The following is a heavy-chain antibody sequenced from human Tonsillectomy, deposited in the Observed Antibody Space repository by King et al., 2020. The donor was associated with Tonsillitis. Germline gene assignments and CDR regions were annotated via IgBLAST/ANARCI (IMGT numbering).Heavy chain of an antibody. CDR1: GFTFSTYA. CDR2: IGISGGKT. Sequence: VQLVESGGGLVQPGGSLRLSCAASGFTFSTYAMSWVRQAPGKGLEWVSAIGISGGKTYYADSVKGRFTISRDNSKNTLYLQMNSLRVEDTAIYYCATEIRPNDYWGQGTLVTVSS. V-gene: IGHV3-23*04. J-gene: IGHJ4*02. D-gene: IGHD3-16*01. CDR3: ATEIRPNDY.